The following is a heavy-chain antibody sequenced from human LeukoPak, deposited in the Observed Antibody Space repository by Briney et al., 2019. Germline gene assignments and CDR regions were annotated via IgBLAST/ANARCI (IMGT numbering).Heavy chain of an antibody. CDR1: GFTFRSYE. V-gene: IGHV3-48*03. CDR3: ARSARLMKGVVEVTALDD. D-gene: IGHD3-3*01. CDR2: ISSSGSAF. Sequence: GGSLTLSCEDSGFTFRSYEMNWVRQAPGKGLEWIAYISSSGSAFSYADSVKGRFTIARDNAKNSVYLEMNSLRADDTAVYYCARSARLMKGVVEVTALDDWGQGTLVTVSS. J-gene: IGHJ4*02.